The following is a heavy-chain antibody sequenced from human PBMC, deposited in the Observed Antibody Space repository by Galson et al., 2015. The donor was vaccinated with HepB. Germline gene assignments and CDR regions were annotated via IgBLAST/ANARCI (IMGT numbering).Heavy chain of an antibody. D-gene: IGHD2-2*01. V-gene: IGHV1-46*01. CDR2: INPSGGST. CDR3: ARDTVVPAAAMGSFDY. CDR1: GYTFTRYY. J-gene: IGHJ4*02. Sequence: SVKVSCKASGYTFTRYYMHWVRQAPGQGLEWMGIINPSGGSTGYAQRFQGRVTMTRDTSTSTVYMELSSLRSEDTAVYYCARDTVVPAAAMGSFDYWGQGTLVTVSS.